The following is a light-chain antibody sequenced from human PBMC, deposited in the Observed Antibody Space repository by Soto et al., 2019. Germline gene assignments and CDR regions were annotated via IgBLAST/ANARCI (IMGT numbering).Light chain of an antibody. CDR1: SSDVGGYNS. V-gene: IGLV2-14*01. J-gene: IGLJ1*01. Sequence: QSALTQPASVSGSPGQSITVSCTGTSSDVGGYNSVSWYQQHPGKTPKLMIFEVNNRPSGVSNRFSGSKSGNTASLTISGLQAEDEADYYCTSYTNSNTYVFETGTKLTVL. CDR2: EVN. CDR3: TSYTNSNTYV.